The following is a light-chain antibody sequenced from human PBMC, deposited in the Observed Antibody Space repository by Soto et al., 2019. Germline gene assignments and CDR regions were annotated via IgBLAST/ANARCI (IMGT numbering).Light chain of an antibody. CDR1: QSVNSRY. V-gene: IGKV3-20*01. CDR2: GAS. CDR3: QQYGSSPRT. J-gene: IGKJ1*01. Sequence: EIVLTQSPGTLSLSPGESATLSCRSSQSVNSRYLAWYQQKAGQAPRLIIYGASSRATGIPDRFSGSGSGTDFTLTISRLEPEDFAVYYCQQYGSSPRTFGQGTKVDI.